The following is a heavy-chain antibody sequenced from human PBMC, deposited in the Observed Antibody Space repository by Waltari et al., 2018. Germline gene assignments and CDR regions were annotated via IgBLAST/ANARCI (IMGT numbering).Heavy chain of an antibody. V-gene: IGHV1-46*01. Sequence: QVQLVQSGAEVKKPGASVRVSCKASGYTFTSFYIHWVRQAPGQGLGWMGISNPTEGSKSYAQKFQGRVTMTRDTSTRTVYLELSSLRSEDTAVYYCARDFREPATGGGFDIWGQGTMVTVSS. CDR1: GYTFTSFY. D-gene: IGHD2-2*01. CDR3: ARDFREPATGGGFDI. J-gene: IGHJ3*02. CDR2: SNPTEGSK.